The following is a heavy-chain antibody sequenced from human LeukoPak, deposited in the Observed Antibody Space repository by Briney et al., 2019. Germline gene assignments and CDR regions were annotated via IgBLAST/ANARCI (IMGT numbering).Heavy chain of an antibody. D-gene: IGHD1-26*01. CDR3: VSSGGY. CDR1: GFTFSSHW. CDR2: IKEDGSEK. Sequence: GGSLRLSCAASGFTFSSHWMNWDRQAQGKGLEWVANIKEDGSEKDYVDSVKGRFTISRDNAKNSLCLQMNSLKAEDTAIYYCVSSGGYWGQGTLVTVSS. J-gene: IGHJ4*02. V-gene: IGHV3-7*05.